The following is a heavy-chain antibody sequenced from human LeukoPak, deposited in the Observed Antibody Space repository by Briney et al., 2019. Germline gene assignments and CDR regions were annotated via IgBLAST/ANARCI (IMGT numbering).Heavy chain of an antibody. D-gene: IGHD2-2*01. J-gene: IGHJ4*02. V-gene: IGHV2-5*02. Sequence: SGPTLVNPTQTLTLTCTFSGFSLSTSGVGVGWIRQPPGKALEWLALIYWDDDKRYSPSLKSRLTITKDTSKNQVVLTMTNMDPVDTATYYCAHSPKYCSSTSCYAEFDYWGQGTLVTVSS. CDR2: IYWDDDK. CDR1: GFSLSTSGVG. CDR3: AHSPKYCSSTSCYAEFDY.